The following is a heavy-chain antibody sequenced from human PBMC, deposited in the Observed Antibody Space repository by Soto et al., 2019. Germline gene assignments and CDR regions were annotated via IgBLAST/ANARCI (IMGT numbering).Heavy chain of an antibody. V-gene: IGHV3-11*01. J-gene: IGHJ4*02. CDR3: AKSPGMYYYDSSGYYHYDY. CDR1: GFTFSDYY. Sequence: GGSLTLSCAASGFTFSDYYMSWIRQAPGKGLEWVSYISSSGSTIYYADSVKGRFTISRDNAKNSLYLQMNSLRAEDTAVYYCAKSPGMYYYDSSGYYHYDYWGQGTLVTVSS. CDR2: ISSSGSTI. D-gene: IGHD3-22*01.